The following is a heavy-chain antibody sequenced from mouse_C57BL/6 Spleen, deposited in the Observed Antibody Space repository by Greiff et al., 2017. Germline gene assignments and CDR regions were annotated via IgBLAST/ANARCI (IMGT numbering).Heavy chain of an antibody. Sequence: EVQLVESEGGLVQPGSSMKLSCTASGFTFSDYYMAWVRQVPEKGLEWVANINYDGSSTNYLDSLKSRFIISRDNAKNILYLQMSRLKAEDTATYYCASYGGWYVDVWGTGTTVTVSS. D-gene: IGHD1-1*02. CDR3: ASYGGWYVDV. CDR2: INYDGSST. V-gene: IGHV5-16*01. J-gene: IGHJ1*03. CDR1: GFTFSDYY.